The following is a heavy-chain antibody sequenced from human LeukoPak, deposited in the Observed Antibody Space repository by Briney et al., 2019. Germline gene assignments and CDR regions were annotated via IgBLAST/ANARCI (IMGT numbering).Heavy chain of an antibody. V-gene: IGHV1-69*13. CDR1: GGTFSSYA. CDR2: IIPIFGTA. Sequence: ASVKVSCKASGGTFSSYAISWVRQAPGQGLEWMGGIIPIFGTANYAQKFQGRVTITADESTSTAYMELGSLRSEDTAVYYCASRGIVVADAFDIWGQGTMVTVSS. CDR3: ASRGIVVADAFDI. D-gene: IGHD3-22*01. J-gene: IGHJ3*02.